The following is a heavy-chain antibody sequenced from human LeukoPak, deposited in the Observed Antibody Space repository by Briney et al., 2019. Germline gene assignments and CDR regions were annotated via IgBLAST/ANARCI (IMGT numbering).Heavy chain of an antibody. CDR2: ISYDGSNK. Sequence: GGSLRLSCAASGFTFSSYAMHWVRQAPGKGLEWVAVISYDGSNKYYTDSVKGRFTISRDNSKNSLYLQMNSLRAEDTAVYYCARDLNYYYGSGTFYNVGSYDYFDFWGQGTLVTVSS. CDR1: GFTFSSYA. CDR3: ARDLNYYYGSGTFYNVGSYDYFDF. J-gene: IGHJ4*02. D-gene: IGHD3-10*01. V-gene: IGHV3-30-3*01.